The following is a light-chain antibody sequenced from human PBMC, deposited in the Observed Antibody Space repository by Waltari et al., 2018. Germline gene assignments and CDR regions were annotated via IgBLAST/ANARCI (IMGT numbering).Light chain of an antibody. CDR2: HAS. V-gene: IGKV3-20*01. CDR1: QSISKY. CDR3: QHYESLPVT. Sequence: EIVLTQSPGTLSLSPGERATLSCRASQSISKYLAWYQQKPGQAPSLLIYHASRRAAGIPDRFSGSGSGTDFSLTISRLEPEDFAVYYCQHYESLPVTFGQGTKVEIK. J-gene: IGKJ1*01.